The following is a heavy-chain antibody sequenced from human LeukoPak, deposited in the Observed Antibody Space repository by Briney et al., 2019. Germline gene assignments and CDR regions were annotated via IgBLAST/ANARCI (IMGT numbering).Heavy chain of an antibody. V-gene: IGHV5-10-1*01. CDR1: GYSFTSRW. Sequence: GESLRISCKGSGYSFTSRWITWVRQMPGKGLGWMGRIDLSDSYTNYSPSFQGHVTISADRSISTAYLQWSSLKASDTAMYYCARHMYNSGGSADYWGQGTLVSVSS. J-gene: IGHJ4*02. CDR3: ARHMYNSGGSADY. CDR2: IDLSDSYT. D-gene: IGHD6-19*01.